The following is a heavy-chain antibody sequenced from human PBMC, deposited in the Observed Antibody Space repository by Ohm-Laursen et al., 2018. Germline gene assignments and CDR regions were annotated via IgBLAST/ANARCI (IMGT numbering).Heavy chain of an antibody. CDR1: GFTFSTYW. CDR2: IKQDGSEK. J-gene: IGHJ2*01. CDR3: ARTTQYGEFIPWYFDL. Sequence: SLRLSCAASGFTFSTYWLTWVRQAPGKGLEWVANIKQDGSEKYYVDSVKGRFTISRDNAKKSMYLQMNSLRAEDTALYYCARTTQYGEFIPWYFDLWGRGTLVTVSS. V-gene: IGHV3-7*01. D-gene: IGHD4-17*01.